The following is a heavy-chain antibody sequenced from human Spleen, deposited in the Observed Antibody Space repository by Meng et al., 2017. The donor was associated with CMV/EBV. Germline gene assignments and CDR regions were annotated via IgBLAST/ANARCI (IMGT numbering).Heavy chain of an antibody. CDR1: GYTFTGHY. Sequence: ASVKVSCKASGYTFTGHYMHWLRQAPGQGLEWMGWINPNSGATNYARNFQGRVAMTRDTSISTAYMELSRLESDDTAVYYCARVGNLRGVIIGRFDPWGQGTLVTVSS. J-gene: IGHJ5*02. D-gene: IGHD3-10*01. CDR3: ARVGNLRGVIIGRFDP. CDR2: INPNSGAT. V-gene: IGHV1-2*02.